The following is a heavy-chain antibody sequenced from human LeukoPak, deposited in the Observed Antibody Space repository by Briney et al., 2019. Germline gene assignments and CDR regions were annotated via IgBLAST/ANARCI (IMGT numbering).Heavy chain of an antibody. V-gene: IGHV1-69*04. Sequence: GSSVKVSCKASGGTFSSYAISWVRQAPGQGLEWMGRIIPILGIANYAQKFQGRVTITADKSTSTAYMELSSLRSEDTDVYYCARDVTVSVFDYWGQGTLVTVSS. J-gene: IGHJ4*02. D-gene: IGHD5/OR15-5a*01. CDR2: IIPILGIA. CDR3: ARDVTVSVFDY. CDR1: GGTFSSYA.